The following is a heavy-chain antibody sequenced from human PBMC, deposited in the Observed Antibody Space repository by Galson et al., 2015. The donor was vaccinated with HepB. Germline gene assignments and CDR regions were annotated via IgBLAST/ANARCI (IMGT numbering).Heavy chain of an antibody. CDR2: IFAGGGST. J-gene: IGHJ4*02. CDR1: GYTLTNYH. V-gene: IGHV1-46*01. Sequence: SVKVSCKASGYTLTNYHFHWVRQAPGQGPEWMGKIFAGGGSTRFAERFQGRVTLTRDSSTSTIYMEVSSLRSDDTAVYYCARETPDTYYFDSWGQGTLVTGSS. D-gene: IGHD2-15*01. CDR3: ARETPDTYYFDS.